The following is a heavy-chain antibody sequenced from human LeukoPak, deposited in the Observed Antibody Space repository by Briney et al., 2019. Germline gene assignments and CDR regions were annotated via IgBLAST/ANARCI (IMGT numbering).Heavy chain of an antibody. Sequence: GGSLRLSCAASGFTFSSYAMSWVRQAPGKGLEWVSAISGSGGSTYYADSVKGRFTIARDNAKNTLYLPMNSLRAAETAVYYCAKRGYSGYDGTDYYYYYMVVWGKGTTVTISS. CDR1: GFTFSSYA. CDR2: ISGSGGST. V-gene: IGHV3-23*01. D-gene: IGHD5-12*01. CDR3: AKRGYSGYDGTDYYYYYMVV. J-gene: IGHJ6*03.